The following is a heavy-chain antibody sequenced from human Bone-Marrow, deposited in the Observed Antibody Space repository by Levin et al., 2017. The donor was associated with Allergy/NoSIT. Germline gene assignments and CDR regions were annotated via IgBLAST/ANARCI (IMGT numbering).Heavy chain of an antibody. Sequence: GSLRLSCAASGFIFSDYEMNWVRQAPGKGLEWVSFISNSDNTIYYADSVKGRFAISRDNAKNSLYLQMNSLRVEDTALYYCVRGGYSGYVLYFDYWGQGALVTVSS. V-gene: IGHV3-48*03. J-gene: IGHJ4*02. CDR3: VRGGYSGYVLYFDY. D-gene: IGHD5-12*01. CDR2: ISNSDNTI. CDR1: GFIFSDYE.